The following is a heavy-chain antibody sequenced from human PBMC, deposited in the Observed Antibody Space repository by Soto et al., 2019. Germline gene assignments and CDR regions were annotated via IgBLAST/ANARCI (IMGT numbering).Heavy chain of an antibody. CDR3: ARGEGMTYCSSTSCYRVDWFDP. Sequence: ASVKVSCKASGYTFTSYDINWVRQATGQGLEWMGWMNPNSGNTGYAQKFQGRVTMTRNTSISTAYMELSSLRSEDTAVYYCARGEGMTYCSSTSCYRVDWFDPWGQGTLVTVSS. J-gene: IGHJ5*02. CDR2: MNPNSGNT. V-gene: IGHV1-8*01. CDR1: GYTFTSYD. D-gene: IGHD2-2*01.